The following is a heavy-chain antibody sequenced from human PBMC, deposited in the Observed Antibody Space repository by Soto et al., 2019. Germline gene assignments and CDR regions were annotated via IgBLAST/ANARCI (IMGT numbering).Heavy chain of an antibody. V-gene: IGHV4-4*02. Sequence: QVQLQESGPGLVKPSGTLSLTCAVSGGSFTSNNWWTWVRQPPGQGLEWIGEIYRTGSTNYNPSLKSRVTISLDKSEKQISLKVTSLTAADTAVYSCASRDPGTSVDYWGQGTLVTVSS. CDR2: IYRTGST. CDR1: GGSFTSNNW. CDR3: ASRDPGTSVDY. D-gene: IGHD1-7*01. J-gene: IGHJ4*02.